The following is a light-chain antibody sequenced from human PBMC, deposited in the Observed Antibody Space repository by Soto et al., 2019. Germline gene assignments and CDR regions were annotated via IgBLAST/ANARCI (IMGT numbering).Light chain of an antibody. CDR2: EVS. CDR3: SSYTTSNPYV. V-gene: IGLV2-14*01. Sequence: QSALTQPASVSGSPGQSITISCTGTSSDIGNYNYVSWYRQYPGKAPKLMIYEVSNRPAGVSNRLSGSKSGNTASLTISGLQAEDEAVYYRSSYTTSNPYVFGTGTKLTVL. CDR1: SSDIGNYNY. J-gene: IGLJ1*01.